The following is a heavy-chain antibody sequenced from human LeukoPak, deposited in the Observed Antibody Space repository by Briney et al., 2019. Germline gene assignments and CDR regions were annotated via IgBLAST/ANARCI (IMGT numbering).Heavy chain of an antibody. D-gene: IGHD3-10*01. CDR1: GFSFPYG. CDR3: AREFRGVTRYFDY. Sequence: PGGSLRLSCEASGFSFPYGMSWVRQAPGKGLEWVSYISSSGSTKYYADSVKGRFTISRDNAKNSLYLQMNSLRAEDTAVYYCAREFRGVTRYFDYWGQGTLVTVSS. J-gene: IGHJ4*02. V-gene: IGHV3-48*03. CDR2: ISSSGSTK.